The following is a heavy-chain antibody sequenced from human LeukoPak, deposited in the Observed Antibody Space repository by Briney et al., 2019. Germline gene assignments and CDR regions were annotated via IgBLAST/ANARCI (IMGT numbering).Heavy chain of an antibody. CDR1: AFTFSIYC. CDR2: ISYAGSKT. CDR3: ASPGGYDFWRGPFDY. Sequence: PGRSLRLSCVASAFTFSIYCMHWVRQAPGKGLEWVAVISYAGSKTYYADSVKGRFTISRDNSKKRLYLQMNSLRAEDTAVYYCASPGGYDFWRGPFDYWGQGTLVTVSS. V-gene: IGHV3-30*03. J-gene: IGHJ4*02. D-gene: IGHD3-3*01.